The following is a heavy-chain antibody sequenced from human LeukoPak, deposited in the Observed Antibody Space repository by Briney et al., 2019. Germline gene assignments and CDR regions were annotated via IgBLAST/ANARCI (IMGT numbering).Heavy chain of an antibody. J-gene: IGHJ5*02. CDR2: VSSSGTT. V-gene: IGHV4-31*03. Sequence: SQTLSLTCTVSGGSISRDGHYWSWIRQYPGKGLESIGSVSSSGTTTYNPSLKSRVTISLDTSQNQFSLNLSSVTAADTAVYYCARPYYYDSRIDPWGQGTLVTVSS. D-gene: IGHD3-22*01. CDR3: ARPYYYDSRIDP. CDR1: GGSISRDGHY.